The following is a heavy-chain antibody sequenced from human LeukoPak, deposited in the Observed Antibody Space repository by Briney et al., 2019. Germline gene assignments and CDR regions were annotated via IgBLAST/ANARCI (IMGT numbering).Heavy chain of an antibody. CDR1: GFSLNKYW. V-gene: IGHV3-7*01. CDR3: ARTPYCDRKDTYRHFDS. J-gene: IGHJ4*02. D-gene: IGHD2/OR15-2a*01. Sequence: AGSLRLACAASGFSLNKYWMTWVRQAPGRGLEWVANIKEDGSQKYYLDSVRGRSTISRDNADKLLYLQMSGLRVEDTAVYFCARTPYCDRKDTYRHFDSWGLGTLVVVSS. CDR2: IKEDGSQK.